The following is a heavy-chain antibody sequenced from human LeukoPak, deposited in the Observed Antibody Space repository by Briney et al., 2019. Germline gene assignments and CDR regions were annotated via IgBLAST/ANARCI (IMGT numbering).Heavy chain of an antibody. CDR2: IYYSGST. Sequence: SETLSLTCTVSGASLTNPTYYQWSWIRQPPGKGLEWIGSIYYSGSTYYNPSLKSRVTISVDTSKNQFSLKLSSVTAADTAVYYCARHQLAYFDYWGQGTLVTVSS. V-gene: IGHV4-39*01. D-gene: IGHD6-13*01. J-gene: IGHJ4*02. CDR1: GASLTNPTYY. CDR3: ARHQLAYFDY.